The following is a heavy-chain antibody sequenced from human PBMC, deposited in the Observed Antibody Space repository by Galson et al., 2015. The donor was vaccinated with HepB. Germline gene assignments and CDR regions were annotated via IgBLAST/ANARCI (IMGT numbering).Heavy chain of an antibody. Sequence: QSGAEVKKPGESLKISCEGSGYSFSMFWIGWVRQMPGRGLEWMGAIYPRTSETRYSPSFEGQVTISADKSISTAYLQWNSLKASDTAMYYCARRQIYGSGVSSLDVWGQGTTVTISS. CDR2: IYPRTSET. J-gene: IGHJ6*02. V-gene: IGHV5-51*01. D-gene: IGHD2-15*01. CDR1: GYSFSMFW. CDR3: ARRQIYGSGVSSLDV.